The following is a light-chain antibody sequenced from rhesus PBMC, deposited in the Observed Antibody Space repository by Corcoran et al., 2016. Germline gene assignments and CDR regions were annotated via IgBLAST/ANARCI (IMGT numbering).Light chain of an antibody. CDR3: QQYNNSPLT. CDR1: QGINNY. V-gene: IGKV1-66*01. Sequence: DIQMTQSPSSLSASVGDRVTITCRASQGINNYLSWYQQKPGKAPKPLNYYASSFETGVPSRFRGSRSGTDYTLTISSLQPEDIATYYCQQYNNSPLTFGGGTKVELK. J-gene: IGKJ4*01. CDR2: YAS.